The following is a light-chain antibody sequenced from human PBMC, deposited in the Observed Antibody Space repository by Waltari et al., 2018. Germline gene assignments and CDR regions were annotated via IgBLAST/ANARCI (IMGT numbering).Light chain of an antibody. CDR2: EDR. J-gene: IGLJ2*01. V-gene: IGLV3-10*01. Sequence: SYELTQPPSVSVSPGQTARIPCSGVALPKKYIYWYQQKSGQAPVLVIYEDRKRPSGIPQRFSGSSSGTTATLTISGAQVEDEADYHCYSTDSSGNHRVFGGGTKLIVL. CDR1: ALPKKY. CDR3: YSTDSSGNHRV.